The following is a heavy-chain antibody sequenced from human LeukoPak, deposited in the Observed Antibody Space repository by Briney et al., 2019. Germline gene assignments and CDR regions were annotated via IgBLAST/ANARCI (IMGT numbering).Heavy chain of an antibody. CDR1: GFTFSSYG. CDR2: IRYDGSNK. D-gene: IGHD3-9*01. V-gene: IGHV3-30*02. CDR3: AKDGGGLRYFDWSHRGGAFDI. J-gene: IGHJ3*02. Sequence: GGSLRLSCAASGFTFSSYGMHWVRQAPGKGLEWVAFIRYDGSNKYYADSVKGRFTISRDNSKNTLYLQMNSLRAEDTAVYYCAKDGGGLRYFDWSHRGGAFDIWGQGTMVTVSS.